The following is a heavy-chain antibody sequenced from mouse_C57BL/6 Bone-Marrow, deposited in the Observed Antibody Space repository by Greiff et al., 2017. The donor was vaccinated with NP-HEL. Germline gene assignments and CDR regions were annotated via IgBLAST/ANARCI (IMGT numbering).Heavy chain of an antibody. CDR3: ARNYYFGSSYWYFDV. Sequence: QVQLQQSGPELVTPGASVKISCKASGYAFSSSWMNWVKQRPGKGLEWIGRIYPGDGDTNYNVKFKGKATLTADKSSSRAYMQRSSLTSEDSAVYFCARNYYFGSSYWYFDVWGTGTTVTVSS. CDR1: GYAFSSSW. CDR2: IYPGDGDT. D-gene: IGHD1-1*01. V-gene: IGHV1-82*01. J-gene: IGHJ1*03.